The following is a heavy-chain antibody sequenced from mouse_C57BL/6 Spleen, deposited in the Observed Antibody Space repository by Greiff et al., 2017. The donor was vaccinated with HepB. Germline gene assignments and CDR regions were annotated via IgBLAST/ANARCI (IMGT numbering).Heavy chain of an antibody. CDR2: IDPANGNT. CDR3: ASIITTVVARDYYAMDY. D-gene: IGHD1-1*01. V-gene: IGHV14-3*01. Sequence: VQLQQSVAELVRPGASVKLSCTASGFNIKNTYMHRVKQRPEQGLEWIGRIDPANGNTKYAPKFQGKATITADTSSNTAYLQLSSLTSEDTAIYYCASIITTVVARDYYAMDYWGQGTSVTVSS. CDR1: GFNIKNTY. J-gene: IGHJ4*01.